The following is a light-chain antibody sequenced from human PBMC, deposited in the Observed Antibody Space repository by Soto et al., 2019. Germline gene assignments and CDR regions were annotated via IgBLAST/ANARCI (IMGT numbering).Light chain of an antibody. Sequence: QSALTQPRSVSGSPGQSVIISCTGTSSDVGAYNYVSWYQQHPGNVPKLMIYDVIKRPSGVPDRFSGSKSGNTASLTISGLQAEDEADYYCCSYAARYTFYVFGTGTQLTVL. CDR3: CSYAARYTFYV. CDR1: SSDVGAYNY. CDR2: DVI. J-gene: IGLJ1*01. V-gene: IGLV2-11*01.